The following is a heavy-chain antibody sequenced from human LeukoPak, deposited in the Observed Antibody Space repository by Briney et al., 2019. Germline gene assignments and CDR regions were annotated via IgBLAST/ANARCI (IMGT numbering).Heavy chain of an antibody. Sequence: SETLSLTCTVSGGSISSYYWSWIRQPPGKGLEWIGYIYYSGTTNYNPSLKSRVTISVDTSKNQFSLKLTSVTAADTAVYYCARAGSGSHFSDYFGLDVWGQGTTVTVSS. D-gene: IGHD3-10*01. V-gene: IGHV4-59*01. CDR3: ARAGSGSHFSDYFGLDV. J-gene: IGHJ6*02. CDR2: IYYSGTT. CDR1: GGSISSYY.